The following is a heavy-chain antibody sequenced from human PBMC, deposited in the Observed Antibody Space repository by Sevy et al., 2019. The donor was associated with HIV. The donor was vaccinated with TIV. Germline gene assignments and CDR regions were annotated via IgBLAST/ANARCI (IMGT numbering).Heavy chain of an antibody. V-gene: IGHV3-30-3*01. CDR3: ARDNSRYFFFDY. J-gene: IGHJ4*02. D-gene: IGHD3-16*02. CDR2: ISQTYDGSKK. CDR1: GFTFGSYT. Sequence: GGSLRLSCAAAGFTFGSYTLHWVRQAPGKGLEWVALISQTYDGSKKYYTDAVQGRFTIPRENSKNTLYIQMDSLRPEDTAVYYCARDNSRYFFFDYWGQGILVTVSS.